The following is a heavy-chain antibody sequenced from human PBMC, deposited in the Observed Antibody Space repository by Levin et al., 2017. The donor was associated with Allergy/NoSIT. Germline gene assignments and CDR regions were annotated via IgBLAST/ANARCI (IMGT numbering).Heavy chain of an antibody. CDR1: GFTFSSYG. Sequence: PGGSLRLSCAASGFTFSSYGMHWVRQAPGKGLEWVAVISYDGSNKYYADSVKGRFTISRDNSKNTLYLQMNSLRAEDTAVYYCAKVGITMVQGVIIMGKHYYMDVWGKGTTVTVSS. D-gene: IGHD3-10*01. CDR2: ISYDGSNK. V-gene: IGHV3-30*18. J-gene: IGHJ6*03. CDR3: AKVGITMVQGVIIMGKHYYMDV.